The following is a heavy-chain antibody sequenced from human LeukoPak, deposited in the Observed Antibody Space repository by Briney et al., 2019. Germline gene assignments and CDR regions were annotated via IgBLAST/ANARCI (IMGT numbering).Heavy chain of an antibody. Sequence: SETLSLTCTVSGGSISSYYWSWIRQPPGKGLEWIGYIYYSGSTNYNPSLKSRVTISVDTSKNQFSLKLSSVTAADTAVYYCARAIAAAAYYYYYYMDVWGKGTTVTVSS. CDR1: GGSISSYY. CDR2: IYYSGST. J-gene: IGHJ6*03. V-gene: IGHV4-59*01. D-gene: IGHD6-13*01. CDR3: ARAIAAAAYYYYYYMDV.